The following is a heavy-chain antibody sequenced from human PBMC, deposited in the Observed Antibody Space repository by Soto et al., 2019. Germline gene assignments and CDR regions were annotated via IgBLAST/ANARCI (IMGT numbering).Heavy chain of an antibody. CDR3: ARGQQLVHWFDP. D-gene: IGHD6-13*01. CDR1: GDSVSSNSAA. V-gene: IGHV6-1*01. Sequence: QVQLQQSGPGLVKPSQTLSLTCAISGDSVSSNSAAWNWIRQSPSRGLEWLGRTYYRSKWYNDYEVSVKSRITINPDTPKNQCPLQLTSVTHEDTAVYYCARGQQLVHWFDPWGQGTLVTVSS. CDR2: TYYRSKWYN. J-gene: IGHJ5*02.